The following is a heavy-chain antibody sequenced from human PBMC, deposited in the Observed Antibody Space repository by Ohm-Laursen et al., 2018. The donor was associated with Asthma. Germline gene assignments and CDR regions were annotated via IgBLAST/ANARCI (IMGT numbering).Heavy chain of an antibody. J-gene: IGHJ4*02. CDR2: ISGSGGST. CDR1: GFTFSSYG. V-gene: IGHV3-23*01. Sequence: SLRLSCAASGFTFSSYGMHWVRQAPGKGLEWVSAISGSGGSTYYADSVKGRFTISRDNSKNTLYLQMNSLRAEDTAVYYCAKEENQITMIVVVIGGLDYWGQGTLVTVSS. CDR3: AKEENQITMIVVVIGGLDY. D-gene: IGHD3-22*01.